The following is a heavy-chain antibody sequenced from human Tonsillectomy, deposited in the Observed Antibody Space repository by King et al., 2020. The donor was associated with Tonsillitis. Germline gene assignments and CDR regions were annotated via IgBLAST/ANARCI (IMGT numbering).Heavy chain of an antibody. J-gene: IGHJ4*02. CDR1: GFTFSNAW. V-gene: IGHV3-15*01. CDR2: IKSKTDDGTT. CDR3: TTDDPRLTGFDY. D-gene: IGHD1-14*01. Sequence: VQLVESGGGLVKPGGSLRLSCAASGFTFSNAWMSWVRQAPGKGLEWVGRIKSKTDDGTTDYAAPVKGRFTISRDDSKNTLYLQMNSLKTEDTAVYYCTTDDPRLTGFDYWGQGTLVTVSS.